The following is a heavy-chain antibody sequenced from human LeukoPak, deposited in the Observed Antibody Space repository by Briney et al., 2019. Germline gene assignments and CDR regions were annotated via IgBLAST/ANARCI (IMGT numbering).Heavy chain of an antibody. J-gene: IGHJ4*02. CDR3: ARGPSKDYGDYFDY. CDR2: IYYSGST. V-gene: IGHV4-39*01. Sequence: PSETLSLTCTVSGASISSTSYYWGCIRQPPGKGLEWVGSIYYSGSTYYNPSLKNRVTISVDTSKNQFSLKLSSVTAADTAVYYCARGPSKDYGDYFDYWGQGTLVTVSS. CDR1: GASISSTSYY. D-gene: IGHD4-17*01.